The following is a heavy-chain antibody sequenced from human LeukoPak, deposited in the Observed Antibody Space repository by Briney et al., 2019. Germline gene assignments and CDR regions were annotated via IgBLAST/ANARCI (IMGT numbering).Heavy chain of an antibody. V-gene: IGHV3-23*01. CDR2: ISGSGATT. Sequence: GGSLRLSCAASGFTFSSYAMSWVRQAQGKGLEWVSAISGSGATTYYADSVRGRFTISRDKSNNTLYLQMNSLRAEDTAVYYCAKDYAYYYGSGIGGFEYWGQGTLVTVSS. J-gene: IGHJ4*02. CDR3: AKDYAYYYGSGIGGFEY. D-gene: IGHD3-10*01. CDR1: GFTFSSYA.